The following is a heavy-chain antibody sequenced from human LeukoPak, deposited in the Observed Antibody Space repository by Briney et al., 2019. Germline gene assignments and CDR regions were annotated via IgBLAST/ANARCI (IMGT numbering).Heavy chain of an antibody. V-gene: IGHV3-30*02. J-gene: IGHJ4*02. Sequence: GGSLRLSCAASGFTVSSNYMSWVRQAPGKGLEWVAFIRYDGSNKYYADSVKGRFTISRDNSKNTLYLQMNSLRAEDTAVYYCAKDGIEMATRLMYYLDYWGQGTLVTVSS. CDR1: GFTVSSNY. CDR3: AKDGIEMATRLMYYLDY. D-gene: IGHD5-24*01. CDR2: IRYDGSNK.